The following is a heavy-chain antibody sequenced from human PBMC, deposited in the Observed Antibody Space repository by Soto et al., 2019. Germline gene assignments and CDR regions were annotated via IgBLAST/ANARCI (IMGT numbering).Heavy chain of an antibody. D-gene: IGHD5-12*01. CDR1: GGTFSSYT. J-gene: IGHJ4*02. CDR2: IIPILGIA. V-gene: IGHV1-69*04. CDR3: ARDLERDGYNGDY. Sequence: GASVKVSCKASGGTFSSYTISWVRQAPGQGLEWMGRIIPILGIANYAQKFQGRVTITADKSTSTAYMELSSLRSEDTAVYYCARDLERDGYNGDYWGQGTLVTVSS.